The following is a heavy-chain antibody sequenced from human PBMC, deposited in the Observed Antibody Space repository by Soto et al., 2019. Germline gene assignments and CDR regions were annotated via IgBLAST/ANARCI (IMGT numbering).Heavy chain of an antibody. D-gene: IGHD6-19*01. Sequence: EVQLVESGGGLVRPGGSLRLSCAASGCTFSSYWMSWVRQAPGKGLEWVANMNQDGSEKYYVDSVKGRFTISRDNAKNSLYLQMNSLRAEDTAVYYCAKDGVAVAGDWGQGTLVTVSS. CDR3: AKDGVAVAGD. J-gene: IGHJ4*02. V-gene: IGHV3-7*01. CDR2: MNQDGSEK. CDR1: GCTFSSYW.